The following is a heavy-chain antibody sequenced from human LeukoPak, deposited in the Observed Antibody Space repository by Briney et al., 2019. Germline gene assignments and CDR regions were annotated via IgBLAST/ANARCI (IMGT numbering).Heavy chain of an antibody. J-gene: IGHJ4*02. CDR1: GFTFDDYA. CDR2: ISWNSGSI. CDR3: AKGIAVAGTGRYFDY. D-gene: IGHD6-19*01. V-gene: IGHV3-9*01. Sequence: PGGSLRLSCAASGFTFDDYAMHWVRQAPGKGLEWVSGISWNSGSIGYADSVKGRFTISRDNSKNTLYLQMNSLRAEDTAVYYCAKGIAVAGTGRYFDYWGQGTLVTVSS.